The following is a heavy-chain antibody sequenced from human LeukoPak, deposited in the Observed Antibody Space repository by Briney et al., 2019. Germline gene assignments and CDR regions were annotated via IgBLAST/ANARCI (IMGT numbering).Heavy chain of an antibody. J-gene: IGHJ6*02. CDR1: GGSISSGGYY. D-gene: IGHD3-10*01. Sequence: SETLSLTCTVSGGSISSGGYYWSWIRQHPGKGLEWIGYIYYSGSTNYNPSLKSRVTISVDTSKNQFSLKLSSVTAADTAVYYCARDHDGSGSFQYYGMDVWGQGTTVTVSS. V-gene: IGHV4-61*08. CDR3: ARDHDGSGSFQYYGMDV. CDR2: IYYSGST.